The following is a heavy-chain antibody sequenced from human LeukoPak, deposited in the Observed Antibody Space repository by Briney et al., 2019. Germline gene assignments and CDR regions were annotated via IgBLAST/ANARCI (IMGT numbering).Heavy chain of an antibody. D-gene: IGHD1-26*01. CDR1: GFTFSSYG. Sequence: GGSLRLSCAASGFTFSSYGMHWVRQAPGKGLEWVSIIYSGGSTYYADSVKGRFTISRDNSENTLYLQMNSLRAEDTAVYYCARAPSDRYSGSYRTLDYWGQGTLVTVSS. J-gene: IGHJ4*02. CDR2: IYSGGST. CDR3: ARAPSDRYSGSYRTLDY. V-gene: IGHV3-53*01.